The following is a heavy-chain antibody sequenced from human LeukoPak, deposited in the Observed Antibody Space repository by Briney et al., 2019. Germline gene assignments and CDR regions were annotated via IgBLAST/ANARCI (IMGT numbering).Heavy chain of an antibody. CDR3: ARDLGAVAGTSSVY. V-gene: IGHV3-66*01. CDR1: GFTVSSNY. CDR2: IYSGGST. J-gene: IGHJ4*02. D-gene: IGHD6-19*01. Sequence: PGGSLRLSCAASGFTVSSNYMSWVRQAPGKGLEWVSVIYSGGSTYYADSVKGRFTISRDNSKNTLYLQMNSLRAEDTAVYYCARDLGAVAGTSSVYWGQGTLVTVSS.